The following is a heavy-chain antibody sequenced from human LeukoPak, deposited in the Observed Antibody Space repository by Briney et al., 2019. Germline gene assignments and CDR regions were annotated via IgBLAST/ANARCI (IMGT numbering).Heavy chain of an antibody. Sequence: GASLRISCKGSGYGFTSYWISWVREMPGKGRGWMGRIDPSDSYTNYSPSFQGHVTISADKSISTAYLQWSSLKASDTAMYYCARLEDIVVVPAANFDYWGQGTLVTVSS. CDR3: ARLEDIVVVPAANFDY. CDR2: IDPSDSYT. V-gene: IGHV5-10-1*01. CDR1: GYGFTSYW. D-gene: IGHD2-2*01. J-gene: IGHJ4*02.